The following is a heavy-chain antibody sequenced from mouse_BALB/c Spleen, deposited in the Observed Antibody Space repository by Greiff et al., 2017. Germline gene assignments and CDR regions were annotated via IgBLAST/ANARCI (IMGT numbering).Heavy chain of an antibody. CDR1: GDSITSGY. CDR2: ISYSGST. Sequence: EVKLMESGPSLVKPSQTLSLTCSVTGDSITSGYWNWIRKFPGNKLEYMGYISYSGSTYYNPSLKSRISITRDTSKNQYYLQLNSVTTEDTATYYCARGNWDGNYLDYWGQGTTLTVSS. CDR3: ARGNWDGNYLDY. J-gene: IGHJ2*01. D-gene: IGHD2-1*01. V-gene: IGHV3-8*02.